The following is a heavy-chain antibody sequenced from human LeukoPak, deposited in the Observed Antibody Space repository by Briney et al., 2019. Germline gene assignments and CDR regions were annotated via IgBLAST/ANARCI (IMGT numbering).Heavy chain of an antibody. D-gene: IGHD3-10*01. V-gene: IGHV3-30*04. CDR3: ERGDPGGYDAFDI. Sequence: PGGSLRLSCAASGFTFSSYAMHWFRQAPGKGLEGVAVISYYGSNKYYADSVKGRFTISRDNSKNTLYLQMNSLRTEETGVYYCERGDPGGYDAFDIWGQGTMVTVCS. CDR1: GFTFSSYA. J-gene: IGHJ3*02. CDR2: ISYYGSNK.